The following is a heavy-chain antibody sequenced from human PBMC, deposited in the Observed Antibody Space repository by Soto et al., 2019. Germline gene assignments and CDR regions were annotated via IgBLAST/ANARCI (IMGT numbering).Heavy chain of an antibody. CDR1: GGTFSSYA. J-gene: IGHJ3*02. CDR2: IIPTFGTA. CDR3: AVKVVAAAGTLTTDFAFDI. V-gene: IGHV1-69*13. Sequence: GASVKVSCKASGGTFSSYAISWVRQAPGQGLEWMGGIIPTFGTANYAQKFQGRVTITADESTSTAYMELSSLRSEDTAVYYCAVKVVAAAGTLTTDFAFDIWGQGTMVTVSS. D-gene: IGHD6-13*01.